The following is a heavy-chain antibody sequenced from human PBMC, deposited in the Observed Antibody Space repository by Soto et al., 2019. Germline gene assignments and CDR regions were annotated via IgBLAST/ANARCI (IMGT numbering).Heavy chain of an antibody. J-gene: IGHJ6*02. CDR2: IYPGDSDT. CDR1: EYSFPGYC. D-gene: IGHD4-17*01. CDR3: ARLPTVVTAYYYYYGMDV. Sequence: GAPQRNSYKVSEYSFPGYCIGWFRQNPGQYPEWMGIIYPGDSDTRYSPSFQGQVTISADKSISTAYLQWSSLKASDTAMYYCARLPTVVTAYYYYYGMDVWGQGTTVTGSS. V-gene: IGHV5-51*01.